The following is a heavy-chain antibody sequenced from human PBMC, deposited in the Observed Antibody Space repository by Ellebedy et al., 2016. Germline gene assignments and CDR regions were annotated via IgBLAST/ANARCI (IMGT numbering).Heavy chain of an antibody. CDR3: ARDSFRNYGFFDF. CDR2: IWYDGSNE. Sequence: GGSLRLSXAASGFTFSSYGMHWVRQAPGKGLDCVAFIWYDGSNEYYADSVKGRFTISRDNSKNTLYLQMNSLRAEDTAVYYCARDSFRNYGFFDFWGRGTLVTVSS. J-gene: IGHJ4*02. V-gene: IGHV3-33*01. CDR1: GFTFSSYG. D-gene: IGHD1-7*01.